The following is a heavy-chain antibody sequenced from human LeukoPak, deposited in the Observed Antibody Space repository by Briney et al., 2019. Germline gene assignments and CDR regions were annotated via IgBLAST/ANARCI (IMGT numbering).Heavy chain of an antibody. D-gene: IGHD4-11*01. V-gene: IGHV4-39*07. CDR1: GGSISSSRSY. Sequence: PSETLTLTCSVSGGSISSSRSYWGWIRQPPGKGLEWVGSIYYNGDTYYNPSFKSRVSVSVDTAKNEISLILTSVTAADTAVYYCSREGYSCPNWFDTWGQGTLVIVSS. CDR3: SREGYSCPNWFDT. CDR2: IYYNGDT. J-gene: IGHJ5*02.